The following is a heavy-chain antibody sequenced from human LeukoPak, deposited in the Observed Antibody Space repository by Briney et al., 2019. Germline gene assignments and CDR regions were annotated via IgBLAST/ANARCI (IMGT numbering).Heavy chain of an antibody. CDR1: GFTFSSYS. V-gene: IGHV3-48*01. D-gene: IGHD3-10*01. CDR2: ISSSSSTI. CDR3: ARAGSYGALNQGY. J-gene: IGHJ4*02. Sequence: GGSLRLSCAASGFTFSSYSMNWVRQAPGKGLEWVPYISSSSSTIYYADSVKGRFTISRDNANNSLYLQMNSLRAEDTAVYYCARAGSYGALNQGYWGQGTLVTVSS.